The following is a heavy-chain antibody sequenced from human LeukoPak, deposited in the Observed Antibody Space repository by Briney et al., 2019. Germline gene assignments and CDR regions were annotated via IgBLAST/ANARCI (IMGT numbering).Heavy chain of an antibody. CDR1: LYTFTSYD. V-gene: IGHV1-8*01. J-gene: IGHJ3*02. D-gene: IGHD2-2*01. Sequence: ASVKVSCKASLYTFTSYDINWVRQATGQGLEWMGWMNPNSGNTGYARKFQGRVTMTRNTSISTAYMELSSLRSEDTAVYYCATSRIDAFDIWGQGTMVTVSS. CDR2: MNPNSGNT. CDR3: ATSRIDAFDI.